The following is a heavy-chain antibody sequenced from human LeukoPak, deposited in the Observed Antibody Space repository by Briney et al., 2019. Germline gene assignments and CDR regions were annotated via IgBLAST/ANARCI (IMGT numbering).Heavy chain of an antibody. Sequence: EASVKVSCTASGYTFTSYDINWVRQATGQGLEWMGWMNPNSGNTGYAQKFQGRVTMTRNTSISTAYMELSSLRSEDTAVYYCARASEGYDSSAGAFDIWGQGTMVSVSS. CDR2: MNPNSGNT. V-gene: IGHV1-8*01. CDR3: ARASEGYDSSAGAFDI. J-gene: IGHJ3*02. D-gene: IGHD3-22*01. CDR1: GYTFTSYD.